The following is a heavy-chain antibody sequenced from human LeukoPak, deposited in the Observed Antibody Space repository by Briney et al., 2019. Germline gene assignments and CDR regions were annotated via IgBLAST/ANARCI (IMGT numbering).Heavy chain of an antibody. J-gene: IGHJ5*02. CDR3: ARVGILNWFEP. V-gene: IGHV3-21*01. CDR2: ISSSSSDI. CDR1: VVTFSIYI. Sequence: GSLRLSCAASVVTFSIYIMNWVRQAPGKGLEWVSSISSSSSDIYYADSVKGRFTISSDNRKNSLYLQMNRLRAEDAAVYYGARVGILNWFEPWGQGIMVTVSS.